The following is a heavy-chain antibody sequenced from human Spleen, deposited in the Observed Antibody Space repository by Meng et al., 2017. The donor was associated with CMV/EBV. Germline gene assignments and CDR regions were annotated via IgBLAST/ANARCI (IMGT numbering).Heavy chain of an antibody. CDR1: GGTFSGYA. V-gene: IGHV1-69*05. CDR2: IIPIFGTA. Sequence: ASGGTFSGYAISWVRQAPGQGLEWMGGIIPIFGTANYAQKFQGRVTITTDESTSTAYMELSSLRSEDTAVYYCARNGGNPQRDAFDIWGQGTMVTVSS. D-gene: IGHD4-23*01. CDR3: ARNGGNPQRDAFDI. J-gene: IGHJ3*02.